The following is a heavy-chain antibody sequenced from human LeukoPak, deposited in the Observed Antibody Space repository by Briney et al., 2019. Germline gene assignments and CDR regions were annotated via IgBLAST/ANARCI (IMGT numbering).Heavy chain of an antibody. CDR1: GASISGSDYY. V-gene: IGHV4-39*02. CDR2: VYSSGNT. J-gene: IGHJ1*01. D-gene: IGHD3-9*01. Sequence: PSETVSLTCALSGASISGSDYYWGWLRQSPGKGMEWIGSVYSSGNTFYNPSLKSRVAVSVDSSKNHFSLDLASVTASDTAVYSCARSPNHVVVMVPVPSYFDIWGQGTAVTVSS. CDR3: ARSPNHVVVMVPVPSYFDI.